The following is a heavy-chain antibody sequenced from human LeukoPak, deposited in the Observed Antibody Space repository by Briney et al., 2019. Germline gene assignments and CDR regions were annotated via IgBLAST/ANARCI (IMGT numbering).Heavy chain of an antibody. CDR1: GYTFTGYY. J-gene: IGHJ6*03. D-gene: IGHD2-15*01. Sequence: ASVKVSCKASGYTFTGYYMHWVRQAPGQGLEWMGWINPNSGGTNYAQKFQGRVTMTRDTSISTAYMELSRLRSDDTAVYYCAREMEDCSGGSCYSPMDVWGKGTTVTISS. CDR2: INPNSGGT. V-gene: IGHV1-2*02. CDR3: AREMEDCSGGSCYSPMDV.